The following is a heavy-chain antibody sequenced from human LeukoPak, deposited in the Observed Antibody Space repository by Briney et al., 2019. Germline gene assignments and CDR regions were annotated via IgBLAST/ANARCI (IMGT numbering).Heavy chain of an antibody. CDR1: GFTVSSNY. CDR3: ARAINAGDFDY. V-gene: IGHV3-53*01. Sequence: GGSLRLSCAASGFTVSSNYMNWVRQAPGKGLEWVSVIYSGGHTYYADSVKGRFTISRDNSKNTLYLQMNSLRADDTAVYYCARAINAGDFDYWGQGTLVTVSS. CDR2: IYSGGHT. J-gene: IGHJ4*02. D-gene: IGHD2-8*02.